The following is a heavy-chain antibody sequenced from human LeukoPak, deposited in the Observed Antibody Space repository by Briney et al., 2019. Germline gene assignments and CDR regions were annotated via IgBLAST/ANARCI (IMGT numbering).Heavy chain of an antibody. J-gene: IGHJ3*02. CDR2: INHSGST. CDR1: GGSFSGYY. CDR3: ARVRRPVVGRNSSSSRLRAFDI. V-gene: IGHV4-34*01. Sequence: PSETLSLTCAVYGGSFSGYYWSWIRQPPGKGLEWIGEINHSGSTNYNPSLKSRVTISVDASKNQFSLKLSSVTAADTAVYYCARVRRPVVGRNSSSSRLRAFDIWGQGTMVTVSS. D-gene: IGHD6-13*01.